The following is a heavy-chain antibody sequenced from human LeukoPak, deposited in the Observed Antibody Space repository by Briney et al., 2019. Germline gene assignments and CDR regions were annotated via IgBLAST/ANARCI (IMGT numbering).Heavy chain of an antibody. Sequence: KTSETLSLTCTVSGGSISSSSYYWGWIRQPPGKGLEWIGSIYYSGSTYYNPSLKSRVTLSVDTSKNQFSLKLSSVTAADTAVYYCARRFRSGYFDYWGQGTLVTVSS. CDR3: ARRFRSGYFDY. V-gene: IGHV4-39*01. CDR2: IYYSGST. D-gene: IGHD6-19*01. CDR1: GGSISSSSYY. J-gene: IGHJ4*02.